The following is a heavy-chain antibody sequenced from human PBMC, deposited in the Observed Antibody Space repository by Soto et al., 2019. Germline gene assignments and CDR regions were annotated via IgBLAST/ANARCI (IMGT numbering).Heavy chain of an antibody. CDR1: GYTFTNYG. V-gene: IGHV1-18*01. CDR3: TRGPPGGYGMDV. D-gene: IGHD3-16*01. CDR2: ISAHTGNT. J-gene: IGHJ6*02. Sequence: VASVKVSCKTSGYTFTNYGISWVRQAPGQGLEWMGWISAHTGNTNYAQKFQGRVTMTTDTSTSTAYMELRSLRSDDTAVYYCTRGPPGGYGMDVWGQGTTVTVSS.